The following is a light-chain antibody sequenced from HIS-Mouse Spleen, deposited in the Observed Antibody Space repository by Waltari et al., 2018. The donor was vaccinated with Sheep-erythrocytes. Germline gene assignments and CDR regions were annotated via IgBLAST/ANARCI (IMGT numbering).Light chain of an antibody. CDR3: CSYAGSYNHV. Sequence: QSALTQPRSVSGSPGQSVTISCTGTSSDVGGYNYVSWYQQYPGKAPKLMIYDVIKPPSGVPARLSCSKSGNTASLTISGLQAEDEADYYCCSYAGSYNHVFATGTKVTVL. V-gene: IGLV2-11*01. CDR2: DVI. CDR1: SSDVGGYNY. J-gene: IGLJ1*01.